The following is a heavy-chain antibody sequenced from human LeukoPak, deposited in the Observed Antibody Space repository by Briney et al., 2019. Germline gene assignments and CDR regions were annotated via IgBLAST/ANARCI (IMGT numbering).Heavy chain of an antibody. Sequence: GGSLRLSCAASGFIFSSYWMTWVRQAPGEGLEWVASIKHDGREKYYVDSVKGRFTISKDNPKNSLYLQMNSLRTDDTAVYYCARASYGMDVWGQGTTVTVSS. J-gene: IGHJ6*02. CDR1: GFIFSSYW. CDR2: IKHDGREK. CDR3: ARASYGMDV. V-gene: IGHV3-7*01.